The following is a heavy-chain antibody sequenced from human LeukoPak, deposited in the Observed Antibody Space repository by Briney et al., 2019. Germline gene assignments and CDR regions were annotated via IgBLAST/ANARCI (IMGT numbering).Heavy chain of an antibody. CDR2: LYIGGAT. CDR1: GLTVNITY. D-gene: IGHD4-17*01. Sequence: PGGSLRLSCVASGLTVNITYINWVRQAPGKGLEWVSVLYIGGATHYADSVRGRFTISRDNSKNTLYLQMNSLRAEDTAVYYCARAGGDYDLSYYLDVWGKGTTVTVSS. CDR3: ARAGGDYDLSYYLDV. J-gene: IGHJ6*03. V-gene: IGHV3-53*01.